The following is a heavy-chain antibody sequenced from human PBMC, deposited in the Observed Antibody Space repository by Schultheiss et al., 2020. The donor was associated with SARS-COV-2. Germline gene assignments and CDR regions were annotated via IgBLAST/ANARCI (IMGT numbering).Heavy chain of an antibody. CDR1: GFTVRSNY. CDR3: ARDIIGGYSSSWYSAFDI. Sequence: GGSLRLSCGASGFTVRSNYMSWVRQAPGKGLEWVSVIYSGGSTYYADSVKGRFTISRDNAKNSLYLQMNSLRAEDTAVYYCARDIIGGYSSSWYSAFDIWGQGTMVTVSS. J-gene: IGHJ3*02. CDR2: IYSGGST. D-gene: IGHD6-13*01. V-gene: IGHV3-66*01.